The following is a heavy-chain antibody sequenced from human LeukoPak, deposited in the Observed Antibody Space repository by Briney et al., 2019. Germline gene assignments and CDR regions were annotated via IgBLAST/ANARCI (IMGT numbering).Heavy chain of an antibody. CDR3: ARAGPAYCGGDCYLDY. Sequence: GGSLRLSCAASGFTFSSYAMHWVRQAPGKGLEWVAVISYDGSNKYYADSVKGRFTISRDNSKNTLYLQMNSLRAEDTAVYYCARAGPAYCGGDCYLDYWGQGTLVTVSS. CDR1: GFTFSSYA. CDR2: ISYDGSNK. D-gene: IGHD2-21*02. J-gene: IGHJ4*02. V-gene: IGHV3-30*04.